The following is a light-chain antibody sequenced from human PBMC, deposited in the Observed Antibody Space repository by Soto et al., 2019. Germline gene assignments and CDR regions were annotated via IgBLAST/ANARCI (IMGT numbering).Light chain of an antibody. CDR3: QQYYSYSPT. J-gene: IGKJ2*01. Sequence: DIEMTQSPSTLSASVGDRVTITCRASQSISSRLVWYQQKSGKAPNLLIYDASSLESGVPSRFSGSGSGTEFTLTISSLQPDDFATYYCQQYYSYSPTFGQGTKVDIK. V-gene: IGKV1-5*01. CDR1: QSISSR. CDR2: DAS.